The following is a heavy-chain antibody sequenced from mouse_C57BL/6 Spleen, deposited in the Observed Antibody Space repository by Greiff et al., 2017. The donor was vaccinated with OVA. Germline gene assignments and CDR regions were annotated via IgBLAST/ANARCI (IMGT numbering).Heavy chain of an antibody. CDR2: IDPSDSYT. J-gene: IGHJ2*01. Sequence: QVQLQQPGAELVKPGASVKLSCKASGYTFTSYWMQWVKQRPGQGLAWIGEIDPSDSYTNYNQKFKGKATLTVDTSSSTAYMQLSSLTSEDSAVYYCARRGYYGSSLDYWGQGTTLTVSS. CDR1: GYTFTSYW. V-gene: IGHV1-50*01. D-gene: IGHD1-1*01. CDR3: ARRGYYGSSLDY.